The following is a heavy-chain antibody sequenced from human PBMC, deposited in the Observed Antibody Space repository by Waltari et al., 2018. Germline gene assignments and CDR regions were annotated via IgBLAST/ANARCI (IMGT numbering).Heavy chain of an antibody. V-gene: IGHV3-74*01. CDR3: TRGCIGTICLGDN. Sequence: EVQLVESGGDLVQPGGSLRLSCAASKFTFSSHWMHWVRQAPGKGLVWVSGISSDGGDTRDADSVKGRFTISRDNAKNTLFLQVNSLRAEDTAVYYCTRGCIGTICLGDNWGQGTLVTVSS. D-gene: IGHD2-8*01. CDR1: KFTFSSHW. CDR2: ISSDGGDT. J-gene: IGHJ4*02.